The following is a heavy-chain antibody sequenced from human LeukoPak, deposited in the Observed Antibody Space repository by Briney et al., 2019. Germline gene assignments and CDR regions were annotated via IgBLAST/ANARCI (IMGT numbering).Heavy chain of an antibody. Sequence: GGTLRLSCAASGFSFRTYGMSWVRQAPGKRLEWVSGISGSGDNTHNADFVKGRFTISRDNSKNTLYLQMNSLRAEDTAVYYCAKKHDPYYYMDVWGKGTTVTISS. V-gene: IGHV3-23*01. J-gene: IGHJ6*03. CDR1: GFSFRTYG. CDR3: AKKHDPYYYMDV. CDR2: ISGSGDNT.